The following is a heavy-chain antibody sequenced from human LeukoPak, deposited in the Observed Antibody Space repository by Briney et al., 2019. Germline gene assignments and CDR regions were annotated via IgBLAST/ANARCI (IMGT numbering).Heavy chain of an antibody. Sequence: GESLQISCQGSGSSFTSYWIGWVRQLLGKGLEWMGIIYPGDSDTRYSPSFQGQVTISADKSISTAYLQWSSLKASDTAMYYCARLGHDYGDYTPYFDYWGQGTLVTVSS. J-gene: IGHJ4*02. CDR3: ARLGHDYGDYTPYFDY. V-gene: IGHV5-51*01. CDR2: IYPGDSDT. D-gene: IGHD4-17*01. CDR1: GSSFTSYW.